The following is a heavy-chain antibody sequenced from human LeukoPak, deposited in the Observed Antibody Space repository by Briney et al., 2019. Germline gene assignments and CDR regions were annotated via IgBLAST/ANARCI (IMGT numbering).Heavy chain of an antibody. J-gene: IGHJ5*02. V-gene: IGHV4-34*01. Sequence: SETLSLTCAVYGGSFSGYYWSWLRQPPGKGLEWIGEINHSGSTNYNPSLKSRVTISVDTSKNQFSLKLSSVTAADTVVYYCASSKAHYYDTTLDPWGQGTLVTVSS. CDR2: INHSGST. D-gene: IGHD3-22*01. CDR3: ASSKAHYYDTTLDP. CDR1: GGSFSGYY.